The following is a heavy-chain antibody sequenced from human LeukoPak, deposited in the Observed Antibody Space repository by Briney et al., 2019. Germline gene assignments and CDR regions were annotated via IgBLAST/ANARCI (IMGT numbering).Heavy chain of an antibody. CDR3: VRDRQHCSGGNCYSEDLPDS. Sequence: SETLSLTCTVSSGSISSNNHYWGWIRQPQGKRLEWIGNIDYSGNTDYNPSLRSRVTISVDPSRKQFSLKLSSVTAADTAVYFCVRDRQHCSGGNCYSEDLPDSWGQGIVVAVSS. J-gene: IGHJ4*02. CDR2: IDYSGNT. CDR1: SGSISSNNHY. V-gene: IGHV4-39*07. D-gene: IGHD2-15*01.